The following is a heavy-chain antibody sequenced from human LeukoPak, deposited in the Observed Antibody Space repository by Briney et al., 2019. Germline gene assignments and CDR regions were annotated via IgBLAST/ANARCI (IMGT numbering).Heavy chain of an antibody. D-gene: IGHD4-17*01. V-gene: IGHV1-18*01. CDR2: ISAYNGNT. Sequence: ASVKVSCKASGGTFSSYAISRVRQAPGQGLEWMGWISAYNGNTNYAQKLQGRVTMTTDTSTSTAYMELRSLRSDDTAVYYCARRAYGDYHFDYWGQGTLVTVSS. CDR1: GGTFSSYA. J-gene: IGHJ4*02. CDR3: ARRAYGDYHFDY.